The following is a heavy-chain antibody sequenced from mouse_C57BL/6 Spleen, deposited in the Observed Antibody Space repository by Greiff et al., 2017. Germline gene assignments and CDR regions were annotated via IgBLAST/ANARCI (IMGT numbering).Heavy chain of an antibody. V-gene: IGHV5-17*01. J-gene: IGHJ4*01. Sequence: EVKLVESGGGLVKPGGSLKLSCAASGFTFSDYGMHWVRQAPEKGLEWVAYISSGSSTIYCADTVKGRFTISRDNAKNTLFLQMTSLRSEDTAMYYCARIEDDGYYGAMDYWGQGTSVTVSS. CDR1: GFTFSDYG. CDR3: ARIEDDGYYGAMDY. D-gene: IGHD2-3*01. CDR2: ISSGSSTI.